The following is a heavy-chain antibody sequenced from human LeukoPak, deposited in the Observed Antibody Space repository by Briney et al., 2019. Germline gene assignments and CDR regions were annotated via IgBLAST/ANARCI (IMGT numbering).Heavy chain of an antibody. CDR3: ARDYSGSYEEFDY. J-gene: IGHJ4*02. CDR2: INPNSGGT. Sequence: ASVKVSCKASGYTFTGYYMHWVRQAPGQGLEWMGWINPNSGGTNYAQKFQGRVIMTRDTSISTAYMELSRLRSDDTAVYYCARDYSGSYEEFDYWGQGTLVTVSS. V-gene: IGHV1-2*02. CDR1: GYTFTGYY. D-gene: IGHD1-26*01.